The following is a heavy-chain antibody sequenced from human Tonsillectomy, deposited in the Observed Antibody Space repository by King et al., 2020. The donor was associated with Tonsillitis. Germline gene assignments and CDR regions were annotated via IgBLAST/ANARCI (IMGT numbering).Heavy chain of an antibody. Sequence: VQLVESGGGVVQPGRSLRLSCAASGFTFSSYGMYWVRQAPGKGLEWVALISYDGSNKYYADSVKGRFTISRDNSKNTLYLQMNSLRAEDTTVYYCAKGIVDVGGATLHYYYYGMDVWGQGTTVTVSS. J-gene: IGHJ6*02. CDR3: AKGIVDVGGATLHYYYYGMDV. V-gene: IGHV3-30*18. CDR2: ISYDGSNK. CDR1: GFTFSSYG. D-gene: IGHD3-22*01.